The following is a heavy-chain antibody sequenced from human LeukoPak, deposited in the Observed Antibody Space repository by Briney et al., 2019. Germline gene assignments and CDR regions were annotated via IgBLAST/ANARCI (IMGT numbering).Heavy chain of an antibody. Sequence: GGSLRLSCAASGFTFSNAWMSWVRQAPGKGLEWVGRIKSKTDGGTTDYAAPVKGRFTISRDDSKNTLYLQMNSLKTEDTAVYYCTTDYGGYLRIDYWGQGTLVTVSS. CDR1: GFTFSNAW. CDR3: TTDYGGYLRIDY. V-gene: IGHV3-15*01. J-gene: IGHJ4*02. D-gene: IGHD4-17*01. CDR2: IKSKTDGGTT.